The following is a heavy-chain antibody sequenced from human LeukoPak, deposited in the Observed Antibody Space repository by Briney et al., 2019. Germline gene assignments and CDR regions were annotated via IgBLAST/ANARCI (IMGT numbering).Heavy chain of an antibody. CDR3: ARDPERYHFDY. J-gene: IGHJ4*02. Sequence: GTALRQSCSTSGCNFSSSGVHWVGQALGRGLVWVAVIWYDGNSKYYADSVVGRFTISRDNSKSTVYLQMNSLRAEDTAVYYCARDPERYHFDYWGQGTLVTVSS. V-gene: IGHV3-33*01. CDR1: GCNFSSSG. D-gene: IGHD1-1*01. CDR2: IWYDGNSK.